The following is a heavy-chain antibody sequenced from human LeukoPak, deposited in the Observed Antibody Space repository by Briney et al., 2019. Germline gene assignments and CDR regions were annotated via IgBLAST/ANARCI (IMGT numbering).Heavy chain of an antibody. CDR2: TYYSGST. J-gene: IGHJ4*02. CDR1: GGSISSASYC. D-gene: IGHD1-26*01. Sequence: PSETLSLTCNVSGGSISSASYCWGWIRQPPGKGLEWIGITYYSGSTYYNPSLKSRVTISVDTSKNQFSLKLSSVTAADTAVYYCARREVGATPDYWGQGTLVTVSS. V-gene: IGHV4-39*01. CDR3: ARREVGATPDY.